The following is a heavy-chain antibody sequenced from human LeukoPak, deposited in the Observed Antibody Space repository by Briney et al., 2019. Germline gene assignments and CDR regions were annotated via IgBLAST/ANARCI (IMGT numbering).Heavy chain of an antibody. CDR2: ITYDGSNK. J-gene: IGHJ4*02. D-gene: IGHD3-10*01. CDR1: GFTFSSYS. CDR3: ATDQSYYVSRSHQGFDY. V-gene: IGHV3-30*03. Sequence: PGGTLRLSCAASGFTFSSYSMNWVRQAPGKGLEWVAIITYDGSNKNYADSVKGRFTISRDNSKNTLYLQMNSLRAEDTAFYYCATDQSYYVSRSHQGFDYWGQGTLVTVSS.